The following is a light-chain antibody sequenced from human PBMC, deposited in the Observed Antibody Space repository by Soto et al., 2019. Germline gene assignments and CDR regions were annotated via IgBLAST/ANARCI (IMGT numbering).Light chain of an antibody. V-gene: IGLV2-14*01. CDR2: EVS. CDR3: SSYISNSRI. Sequence: QSALTQPASVSGSPGQSITISCTGTSSDVGSHVSWYQQHPGKAPKLIIYEVSNRPSGVSSRFSGSKSGNTASLTISGLQAEDEADYHCSSYISNSRIFGGGTQLTVL. CDR1: SSDVGSH. J-gene: IGLJ7*01.